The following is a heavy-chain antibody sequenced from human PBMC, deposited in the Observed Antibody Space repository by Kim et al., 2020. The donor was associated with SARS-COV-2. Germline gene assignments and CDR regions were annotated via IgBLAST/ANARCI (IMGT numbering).Heavy chain of an antibody. D-gene: IGHD1-26*01. CDR1: GFTFSSYS. CDR2: ISSSSSTI. CDR3: ASHGSWGGRHNWFDP. J-gene: IGHJ5*02. Sequence: VGSLRLSCAASGFTFSSYSMNWVRQAPGKGLEWVSYISSSSSTIYYADSVKGRFTISRDNAKNSLYLQMNSLRDEDTAVYYCASHGSWGGRHNWFDPWGQGTLVTVSS. V-gene: IGHV3-48*02.